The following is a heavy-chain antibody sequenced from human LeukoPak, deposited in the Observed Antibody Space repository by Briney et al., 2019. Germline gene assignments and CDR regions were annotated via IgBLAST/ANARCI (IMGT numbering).Heavy chain of an antibody. J-gene: IGHJ4*02. CDR2: IIPILGIA. CDR1: GGTFSSYA. V-gene: IGHV1-69*04. D-gene: IGHD1-26*01. CDR3: ARNSGSYAYYFDY. Sequence: VASVKVSCKASGGTFSSYAISWVRQAPGQGLEWMGRIIPILGIANYAQKFQGRVTITADKSTSTAYMELSSLRSEDTAVYYCARNSGSYAYYFDYWGRGTLVTVSS.